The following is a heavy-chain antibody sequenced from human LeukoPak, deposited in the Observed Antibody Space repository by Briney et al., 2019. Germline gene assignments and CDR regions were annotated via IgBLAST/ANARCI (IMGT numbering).Heavy chain of an antibody. CDR1: GFPFTKTW. Sequence: GGSLRLSCAASGFPFTKTWMNWVRQVPGKGLLWVSRINSDGSATIYADSVRGRFTISRDNAKNTLYLQMSGLRVDDTAVYHCASDSPYYGMDVWGQGTTVTVSS. CDR2: INSDGSAT. J-gene: IGHJ6*02. CDR3: ASDSPYYGMDV. V-gene: IGHV3-74*01.